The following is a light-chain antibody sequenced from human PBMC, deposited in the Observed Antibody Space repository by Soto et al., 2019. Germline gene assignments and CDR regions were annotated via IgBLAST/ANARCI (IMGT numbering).Light chain of an antibody. Sequence: QSALTQPASVSGSPGQSITISCTGTSSDVGGYNYVSWYQQHPGKAPKLMIYDVSYRPSGVSDRFSGSKSGNTASLTTSGLQSEDEADYYCDSYTSGRSYVFGTGTKLTVL. CDR3: DSYTSGRSYV. V-gene: IGLV2-14*01. CDR2: DVS. J-gene: IGLJ1*01. CDR1: SSDVGGYNY.